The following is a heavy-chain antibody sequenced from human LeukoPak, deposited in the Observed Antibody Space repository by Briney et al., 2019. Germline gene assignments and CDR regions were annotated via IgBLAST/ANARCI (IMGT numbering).Heavy chain of an antibody. D-gene: IGHD6-13*01. CDR1: GGSISSYY. Sequence: SETLSLTCTVSGGSISSYYWSRIRQPPGKGLAWIGYIYDSGSTNYNPSLKSRVTISVDTSKNQFSLKLTSVTAADTAVYYCARHGTAGYSSTWSDYWGQGTLVTVSS. J-gene: IGHJ4*02. CDR2: IYDSGST. V-gene: IGHV4-59*01. CDR3: ARHGTAGYSSTWSDY.